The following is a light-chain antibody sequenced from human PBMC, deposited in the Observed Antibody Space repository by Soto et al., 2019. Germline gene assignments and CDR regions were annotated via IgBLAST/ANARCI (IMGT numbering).Light chain of an antibody. V-gene: IGLV2-14*01. Sequence: QSALTQPASVSGSPGQSITISCTGTSSDIGGHNDVSWYQQHPGKAPKLLIYGVSNRPSGVSNRFSASKSDNTASLTISGLQAEDETEYYCSSYTNINTRACVFGTGTKVTVL. CDR2: GVS. J-gene: IGLJ1*01. CDR1: SSDIGGHND. CDR3: SSYTNINTRACV.